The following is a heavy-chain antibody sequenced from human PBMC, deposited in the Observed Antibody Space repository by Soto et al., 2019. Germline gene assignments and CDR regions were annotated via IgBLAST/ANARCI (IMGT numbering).Heavy chain of an antibody. J-gene: IGHJ6*02. CDR3: ARDRPLGVTYYYYYGMDV. CDR2: IWYDGSNK. D-gene: IGHD4-4*01. Sequence: QVQLVESGGGVVQPGRSLRLSCAASGFTFSSYGMHWVRQAPGKGLEWVAVIWYDGSNKYYADSVKGRFTISRVNSKNTLYLQMNSLRAEDTAVYYCARDRPLGVTYYYYYGMDVWGQGTTVTVSS. V-gene: IGHV3-33*01. CDR1: GFTFSSYG.